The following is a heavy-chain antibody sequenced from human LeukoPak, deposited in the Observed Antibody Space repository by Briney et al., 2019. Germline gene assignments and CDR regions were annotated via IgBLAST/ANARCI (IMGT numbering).Heavy chain of an antibody. J-gene: IGHJ4*02. CDR3: AKQYYDYVWGSYRYTEPLMHYFDY. CDR2: ISGSGGST. CDR1: GFTFSSYA. V-gene: IGHV3-23*01. D-gene: IGHD3-16*02. Sequence: GGSLRLSCAASGFTFSSYAMSWVRQAPGKGLEWVSAISGSGGSTYYADSVKGRFTISRDNSKNTLYLQMNSLRAEDTAVYYCAKQYYDYVWGSYRYTEPLMHYFDYWGQGTLVTVSS.